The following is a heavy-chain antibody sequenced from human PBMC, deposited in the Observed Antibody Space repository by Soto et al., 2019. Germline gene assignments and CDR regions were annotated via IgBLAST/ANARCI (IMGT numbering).Heavy chain of an antibody. CDR1: GGSFSGYY. CDR2: INHSGST. Sequence: SETLSLTCAVYGGSFSGYYWRWIRQPPGKGLEWIGEINHSGSTNYNPSLKSRVTISVDTSKNQFSLKLSSVTAADTAVYYCARGRWIAARGWFDPWGQGTLVTVSS. CDR3: ARGRWIAARGWFDP. V-gene: IGHV4-34*01. J-gene: IGHJ5*02. D-gene: IGHD6-6*01.